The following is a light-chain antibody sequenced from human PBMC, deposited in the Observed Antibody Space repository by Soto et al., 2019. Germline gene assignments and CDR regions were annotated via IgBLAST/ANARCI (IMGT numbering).Light chain of an antibody. J-gene: IGKJ1*01. CDR2: GAS. Sequence: DIVMTQSPDSLAVSLGERATINCKSSQSVLYSSNNKNYLAWYQQKPGQPPKLIIYGASTRESGVPDRFSGSAAGTDFTLTISRLQAEDVAVYYCQQYYSSWTFGQGTKVEIK. CDR1: QSVLYSSNNKNY. V-gene: IGKV4-1*01. CDR3: QQYYSSWT.